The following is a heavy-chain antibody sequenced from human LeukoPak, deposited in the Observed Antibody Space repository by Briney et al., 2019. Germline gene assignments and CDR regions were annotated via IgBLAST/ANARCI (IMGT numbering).Heavy chain of an antibody. D-gene: IGHD2-15*01. Sequence: GASVKASCKASGYTFTGYYMHWVRQAPGQGLEWMGWINPNSGGTNYAQKFQGRVTMTRDTSISTAYMELSRLRSDDTAVYYCARDQAVVAATPKYWGQGTLVTVSS. CDR2: INPNSGGT. CDR1: GYTFTGYY. J-gene: IGHJ4*02. CDR3: ARDQAVVAATPKY. V-gene: IGHV1-2*02.